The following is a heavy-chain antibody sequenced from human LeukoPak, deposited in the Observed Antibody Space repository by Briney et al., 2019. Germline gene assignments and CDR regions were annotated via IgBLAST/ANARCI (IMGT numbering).Heavy chain of an antibody. D-gene: IGHD6-19*01. Sequence: GGSLRLSCTDSGFTFSMYWMSWVRQAPGKGLEWLASIKPDGSAAIYVDSMKGRFTISRDDAKNSLYLQMNSLTVEDTAVYYCATHSDWRFDFWGQGTLVTVSS. CDR3: ATHSDWRFDF. V-gene: IGHV3-7*01. J-gene: IGHJ4*02. CDR2: IKPDGSAA. CDR1: GFTFSMYW.